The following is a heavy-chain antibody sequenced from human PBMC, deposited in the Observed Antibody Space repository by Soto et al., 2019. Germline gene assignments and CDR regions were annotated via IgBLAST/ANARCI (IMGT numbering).Heavy chain of an antibody. J-gene: IGHJ4*02. Sequence: ASVKVSCKASGYTFTSYGISWVRQAPGQGLEWMGWISAYNGNTNYAQKLQGRVTMTTDTSTSTAYMELRSLRSDDTAVYYCASLYCSSTSCHPPDYWGQGTLVTVSS. CDR3: ASLYCSSTSCHPPDY. D-gene: IGHD2-2*01. CDR1: GYTFTSYG. CDR2: ISAYNGNT. V-gene: IGHV1-18*01.